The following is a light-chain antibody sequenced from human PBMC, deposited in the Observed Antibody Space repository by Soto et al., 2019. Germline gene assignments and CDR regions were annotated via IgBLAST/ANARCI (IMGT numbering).Light chain of an antibody. CDR1: SSDVGGYNF. V-gene: IGLV2-11*01. CDR2: DVS. CDR3: CSYAGSYTWV. Sequence: QSVLTQPRSVSGSPGQSVTISCTGTSSDVGGYNFVSWYQQHPGKAPKLMIYDVSKRPSGVPDRFSGSKSGNTASPTISGLQAEDEAVYYCCSYAGSYTWVFGGGTKLTVL. J-gene: IGLJ2*01.